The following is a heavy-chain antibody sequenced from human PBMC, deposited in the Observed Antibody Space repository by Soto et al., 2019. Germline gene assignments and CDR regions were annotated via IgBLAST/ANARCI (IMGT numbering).Heavy chain of an antibody. Sequence: GASVKVSCKASGYTFTSYTISWVRQAPGQGLEWMGRIIPILGIANYAQKFQGRVTITADKSTSTAYMELSSLRSEDTAVYYCAMEYCSSTSCYRHYWGQGTLVTVSS. CDR3: AMEYCSSTSCYRHY. CDR1: GYTFTSYT. J-gene: IGHJ4*02. D-gene: IGHD2-2*02. V-gene: IGHV1-69*02. CDR2: IIPILGIA.